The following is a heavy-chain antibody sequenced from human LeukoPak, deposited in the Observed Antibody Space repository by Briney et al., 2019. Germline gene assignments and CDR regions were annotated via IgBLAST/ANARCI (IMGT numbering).Heavy chain of an antibody. CDR2: IYPGDSDT. Sequence: GESLKISCKGSGYSFTSYWIGRVRQMPGKGLEWMGIIYPGDSDTRYSPSFQGQVTISADKSISTAYLQWSSLKASDTAMYYCASSRYYDSSGYYLAAAHAFDIWGQGTMVTVSS. D-gene: IGHD3-22*01. CDR3: ASSRYYDSSGYYLAAAHAFDI. CDR1: GYSFTSYW. J-gene: IGHJ3*02. V-gene: IGHV5-51*01.